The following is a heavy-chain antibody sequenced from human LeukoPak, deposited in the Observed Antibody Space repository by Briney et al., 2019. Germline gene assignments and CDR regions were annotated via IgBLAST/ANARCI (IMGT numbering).Heavy chain of an antibody. Sequence: PGGTLKLSCAASGFTFSSYGMSWVRQAPGKGLELVSVICASGGSTYYADSVKGRFTISRDNSKNTLYLQMNSLRAEDTAVYYCAKDQFVHIVVVTAFGPIDYWGQGTLVTVSS. J-gene: IGHJ4*02. CDR3: AKDQFVHIVVVTAFGPIDY. CDR1: GFTFSSYG. CDR2: ICASGGST. D-gene: IGHD2-21*02. V-gene: IGHV3-23*01.